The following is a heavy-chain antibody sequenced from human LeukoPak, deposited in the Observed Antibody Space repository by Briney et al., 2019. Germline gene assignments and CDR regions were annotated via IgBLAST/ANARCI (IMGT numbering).Heavy chain of an antibody. V-gene: IGHV3-48*03. CDR2: ISSSGSTI. Sequence: HAGGSLRLSCAASGFTFRSYDMNCVPEAPGEGVEWVSYISSSGSTIYYAHSVKGRFTISRDNAKNSLYLQMNSLRAEDTAVYYCARDSGLGIAAAVPYYYYHYGMDVWGQGTTVTVSS. CDR1: GFTFRSYD. CDR3: ARDSGLGIAAAVPYYYYHYGMDV. D-gene: IGHD6-13*01. J-gene: IGHJ6*02.